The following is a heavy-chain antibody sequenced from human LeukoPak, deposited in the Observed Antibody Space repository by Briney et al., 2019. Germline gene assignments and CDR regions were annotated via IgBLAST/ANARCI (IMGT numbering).Heavy chain of an antibody. J-gene: IGHJ4*02. Sequence: ASVKVSCKASGYTFTSYGISWVRQAPGQGLEWMGWISAYNGNTNYAQKLQGRVTMTTDTSTSTAYMELRSLRSDDTAVYYCARGATYYYDSSGYYFDYCGQGTLVTVSS. V-gene: IGHV1-18*01. CDR1: GYTFTSYG. D-gene: IGHD3-22*01. CDR3: ARGATYYYDSSGYYFDY. CDR2: ISAYNGNT.